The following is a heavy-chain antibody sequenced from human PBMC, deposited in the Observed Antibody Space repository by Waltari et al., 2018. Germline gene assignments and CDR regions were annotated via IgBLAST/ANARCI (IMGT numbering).Heavy chain of an antibody. V-gene: IGHV4-39*01. Sequence: QLQLQESGPGLVKPSETLSLTCTVSSGSISTTTYSWGWIRQPPGKGLEWIGSIYYSGSTYYNPSLKSRVTISVDSSNNQFSLKLSSVTAADTAVYYCARHLRDGYNYYYYYYMDVWGKGTMVTVSS. CDR3: ARHLRDGYNYYYYYYMDV. J-gene: IGHJ6*03. CDR1: SGSISTTTYS. CDR2: IYYSGST. D-gene: IGHD5-12*01.